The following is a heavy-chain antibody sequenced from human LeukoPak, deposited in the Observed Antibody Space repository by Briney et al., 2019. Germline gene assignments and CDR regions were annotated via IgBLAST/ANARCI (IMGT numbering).Heavy chain of an antibody. J-gene: IGHJ3*02. V-gene: IGHV4-31*03. D-gene: IGHD2-21*02. CDR2: IYYSGST. Sequence: ASQTLSLTCSVSGGSISSGGYYWSWIRQHPGKGLEWIGYIYYSGSTYYNPSLKSRVTISVDTSKNQFSLKLSSVTAADTAVYYCARALCGGDCYAFDIWGQGTMVTVSS. CDR1: GGSISSGGYY. CDR3: ARALCGGDCYAFDI.